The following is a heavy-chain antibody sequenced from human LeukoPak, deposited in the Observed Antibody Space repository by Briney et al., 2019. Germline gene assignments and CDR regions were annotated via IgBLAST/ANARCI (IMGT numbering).Heavy chain of an antibody. CDR2: IKQDGSEK. V-gene: IGHV3-7*01. CDR1: GFTFSSYW. J-gene: IGHJ4*02. D-gene: IGHD2-2*01. Sequence: GGSLRLSCAASGFTFSSYWMSWVRQAPGKGLEWEANIKQDGSEKYYVDSVKGRFTISRDNAKDSLYLQMNSLRAEDTAVYYCARVGSLVVPAGGFDYWGQGTLVAVSS. CDR3: ARVGSLVVPAGGFDY.